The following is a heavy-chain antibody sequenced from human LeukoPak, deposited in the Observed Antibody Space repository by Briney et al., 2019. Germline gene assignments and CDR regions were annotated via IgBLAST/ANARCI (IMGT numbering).Heavy chain of an antibody. J-gene: IGHJ6*03. V-gene: IGHV3-11*01. D-gene: IGHD4-11*01. CDR2: ISNSGSCI. CDR3: ARATVPNGWGYRYYYMDL. CDR1: GFLLSLLY. Sequence: NPGGSLRLLRAVWGFLLSLLYVRCMRQPRGKGREWGSYISNSGSCIYYANSVKHRSTIYRDNAKNSLYLPMNSLRAEDTAVYYCARATVPNGWGYRYYYMDLWGKGTRVTVSS.